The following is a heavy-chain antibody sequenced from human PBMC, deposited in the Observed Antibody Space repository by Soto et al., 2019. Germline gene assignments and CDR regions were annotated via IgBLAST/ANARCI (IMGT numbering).Heavy chain of an antibody. CDR2: INSDGTTA. CDR3: ARGIKKYYGVDV. Sequence: EVQLVESGGDLVQPGGSLRLSCAASGFTFTSYWVHWVRQAPGKGLVWVSRINSDGTTANYADSVTGRFTISRDNAKNTVYLQMNSLRVEDTAVYYCARGIKKYYGVDVWGQGTTVTVSS. CDR1: GFTFTSYW. J-gene: IGHJ6*02. V-gene: IGHV3-74*01.